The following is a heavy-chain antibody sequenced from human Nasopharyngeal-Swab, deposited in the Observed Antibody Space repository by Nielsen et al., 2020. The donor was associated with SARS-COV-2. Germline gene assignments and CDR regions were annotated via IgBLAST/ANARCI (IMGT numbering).Heavy chain of an antibody. J-gene: IGHJ3*02. V-gene: IGHV4-61*02. CDR3: ARSWEDTEAAFDI. CDR1: GGSISSDSHY. Sequence: SETLSLTCTVSGGSISSDSHYWSWIRQPAGKGLEWIGRIYASGNTNYNPSLKSRVTITVDTSKHQFSLNLSSVTAADTAVYYCARSWEDTEAAFDIWGQGTLVTVSS. CDR2: IYASGNT. D-gene: IGHD1-26*01.